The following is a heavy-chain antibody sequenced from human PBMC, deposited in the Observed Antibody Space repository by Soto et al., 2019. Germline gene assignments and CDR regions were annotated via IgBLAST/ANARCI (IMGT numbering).Heavy chain of an antibody. CDR3: AKQGGQRWFDP. V-gene: IGHV3-30*18. CDR2: ISYDGSNK. Sequence: GGSLRLSCAASGFTFSSYGMHWVRQAPGKGLEWVAAISYDGSNKYYADSVKGRFTISRDNSKNTLYLQMNSLRAEDTAVYYCAKQGGQRWFDPLGQRTLVTVS. D-gene: IGHD2-15*01. J-gene: IGHJ5*02. CDR1: GFTFSSYG.